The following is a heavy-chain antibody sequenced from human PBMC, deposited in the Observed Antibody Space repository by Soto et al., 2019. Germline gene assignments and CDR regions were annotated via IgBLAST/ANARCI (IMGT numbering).Heavy chain of an antibody. J-gene: IGHJ3*02. CDR2: INPYNANT. V-gene: IGHV1-18*04. Sequence: ASVKVFCKTSGYTFTNHGINCLLQPLGQGIEWMGWINPYNANTNYAQNLQGRVTMTTDTSTSTAYMDLRSLTSDDTAVYYCARDRVAGIWGDAFDIWGQGTMVTVSS. CDR1: GYTFTNHG. D-gene: IGHD3-16*01. CDR3: ARDRVAGIWGDAFDI.